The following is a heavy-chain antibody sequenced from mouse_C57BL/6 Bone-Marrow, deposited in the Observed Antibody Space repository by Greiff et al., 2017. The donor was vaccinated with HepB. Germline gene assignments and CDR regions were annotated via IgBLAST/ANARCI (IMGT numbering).Heavy chain of an antibody. CDR1: GFNIKDDY. D-gene: IGHD3-2*02. CDR3: TTLQLTPEFAY. J-gene: IGHJ3*01. CDR2: IDPENGDT. V-gene: IGHV14-4*01. Sequence: VQLKQSGAELVRPGASVKLSCTASGFNIKDDYMHWVKQRPEQGLEWIGWIDPENGDTEYASKFQGKATITADTSSNTAYLQLSSLTSEDTAVYYCTTLQLTPEFAYWGQGTLVTVSA.